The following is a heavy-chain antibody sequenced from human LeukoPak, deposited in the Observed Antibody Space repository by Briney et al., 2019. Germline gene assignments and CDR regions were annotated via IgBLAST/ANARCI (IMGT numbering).Heavy chain of an antibody. J-gene: IGHJ4*02. D-gene: IGHD1-26*01. CDR3: ARSLPGAIGAADL. V-gene: IGHV4-59*01. CDR1: GGSIISYY. CDR2: IHSSGST. Sequence: PSETLSLTCTVSGGSIISYYWSWIRQPPAQGLEWIAFIHSSGSTGYSPSLKSRVTISVDTSKNHFSLKVTSLTPADTGVYYCARSLPGAIGAADLWGQGTLVTVSS.